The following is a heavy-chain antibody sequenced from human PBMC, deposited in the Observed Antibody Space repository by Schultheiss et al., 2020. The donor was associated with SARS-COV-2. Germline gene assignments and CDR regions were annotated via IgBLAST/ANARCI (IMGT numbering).Heavy chain of an antibody. CDR2: IKHSGST. CDR3: ARGPASYDTTDGYYYYGMDV. J-gene: IGHJ6*02. V-gene: IGHV4-61*08. CDR1: GGSISSGGYY. D-gene: IGHD3-9*01. Sequence: SETLSLTCTVSGGSISSGGYYWSWIRQHPGKRLEWIAEIKHSGSTNYNPSLKSRVTISVDTSKNQFSLKLSSVTAADTAVYYCARGPASYDTTDGYYYYGMDVWGQGTTVTVSS.